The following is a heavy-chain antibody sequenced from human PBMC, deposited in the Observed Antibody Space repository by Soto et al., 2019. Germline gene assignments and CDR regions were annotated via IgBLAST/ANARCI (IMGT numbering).Heavy chain of an antibody. CDR3: VEGWNDF. Sequence: EVQMVQSGGDLVNPGGSLRLSCVTSGFMFSSAWMNWVRQAPGKGLEWVARIKTKSDGETRDYAAPVKGRFTISRDDSKKTVYLQMNSLRAEDTAVYYCVEGWNDFWGQGTLVTVSS. D-gene: IGHD1-1*01. CDR2: IKTKSDGETR. CDR1: GFMFSSAW. J-gene: IGHJ4*02. V-gene: IGHV3-15*01.